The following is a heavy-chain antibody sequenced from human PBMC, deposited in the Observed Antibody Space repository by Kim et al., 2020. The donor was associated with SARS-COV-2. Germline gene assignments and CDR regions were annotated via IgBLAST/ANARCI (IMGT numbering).Heavy chain of an antibody. V-gene: IGHV3-15*01. Sequence: GGSLRLSCAASGFTFSNAWMSWVRQAPGKGLEWVGRIKSKTDGGTTDYAAPVKGRFTISRDDSKNTLYLQMNSLKTEDTAVYYCTTGLPPGTTGTTGNYYYYYGMDVWGQGTTVTVSS. CDR2: IKSKTDGGTT. D-gene: IGHD1-1*01. CDR1: GFTFSNAW. CDR3: TTGLPPGTTGTTGNYYYYYGMDV. J-gene: IGHJ6*02.